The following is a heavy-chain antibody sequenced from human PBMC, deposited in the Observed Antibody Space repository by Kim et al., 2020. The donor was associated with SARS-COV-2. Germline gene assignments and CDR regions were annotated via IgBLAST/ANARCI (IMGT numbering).Heavy chain of an antibody. J-gene: IGHJ4*02. Sequence: SETLSLTCSVSGGSISSRSYYWGWIRQPPGKGLEWIGSIYSSGSAYYNPSLKSRVTISVDMSKNHFSLRLTSVTAADTAVYYCARTWFGELFIFDSWGQGALVTVSS. D-gene: IGHD3-10*01. V-gene: IGHV4-39*07. CDR1: GGSISSRSYY. CDR2: IYSSGSA. CDR3: ARTWFGELFIFDS.